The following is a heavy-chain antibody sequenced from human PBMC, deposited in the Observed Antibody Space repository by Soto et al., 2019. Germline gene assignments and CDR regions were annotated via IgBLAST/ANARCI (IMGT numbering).Heavy chain of an antibody. J-gene: IGHJ4*02. D-gene: IGHD2-21*02. CDR3: ARHPYCGGDCYIDY. CDR2: IYPGDSAT. CDR1: GYTFTNYW. V-gene: IGHV5-51*01. Sequence: GESLKISCQGSGYTFTNYWICWVRQMPGKGLEWMGIIYPGDSATRYSPSFQGQVTISADKSISTAYLQWSSLKASDTAMYYCARHPYCGGDCYIDYWGQGTLVTVSS.